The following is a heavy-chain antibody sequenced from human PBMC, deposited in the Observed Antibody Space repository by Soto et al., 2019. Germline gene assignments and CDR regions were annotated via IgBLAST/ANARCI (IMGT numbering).Heavy chain of an antibody. J-gene: IGHJ4*02. CDR1: GGSFSGYY. V-gene: IGHV4-34*01. Sequence: SETLSLTCAVYGGSFSGYYWSWIRQPPGKGLEWIGEINHSGSTNYNPSLKSRVTISVDTSKNQFSLKLSSVTAADTAVYYCARVGGEGCNSEVGLDYWGQGTLVTVSS. CDR3: ARVGGEGCNSEVGLDY. CDR2: INHSGST. D-gene: IGHD1-26*01.